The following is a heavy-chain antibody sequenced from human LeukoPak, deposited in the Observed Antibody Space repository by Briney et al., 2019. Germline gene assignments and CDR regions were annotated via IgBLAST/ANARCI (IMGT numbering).Heavy chain of an antibody. J-gene: IGHJ4*02. V-gene: IGHV3-30*04. CDR1: GFTFSNYA. Sequence: GRSLGLSCASSGFTFSNYAMHWVRQAPGKGLEWVAVISYDGKNKYYADSVNGRFTVSRDNTKNTLYLQMNSLRVDDMGVYYCVRVMTTTRNFDYWGPGTLVTVSS. CDR3: VRVMTTTRNFDY. CDR2: ISYDGKNK. D-gene: IGHD1-1*01.